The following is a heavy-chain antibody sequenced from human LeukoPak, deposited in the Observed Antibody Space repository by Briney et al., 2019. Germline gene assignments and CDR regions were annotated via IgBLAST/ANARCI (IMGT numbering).Heavy chain of an antibody. CDR2: ISSSGSTI. CDR3: ARKDGEMVRGVMGYYYYYMDV. CDR1: GFTFSDYY. V-gene: IGHV3-11*04. Sequence: GGSLRLSCAASGFTFSDYYMSWIRQAPGKGLEWVSYISSSGSTIYYADSVKGRFTISRDNAKNSLYLQMNSLRAEDTAVYYCARKDGEMVRGVMGYYYYYMDVWGKGTTVTVSS. J-gene: IGHJ6*03. D-gene: IGHD3-10*01.